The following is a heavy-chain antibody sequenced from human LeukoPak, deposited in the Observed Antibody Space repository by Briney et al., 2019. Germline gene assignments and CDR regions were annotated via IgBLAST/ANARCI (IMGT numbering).Heavy chain of an antibody. D-gene: IGHD3-22*01. Sequence: SETLSLTCTVSGGSISSYYWSWLRQPPGKGLEWIRYIYYSGSTNYNRALKSRVTISVDTSKNQFCLKLSSVTAADTAVYYCARGSYDSSGYWYYFDYWGQGTLVTVSS. CDR3: ARGSYDSSGYWYYFDY. V-gene: IGHV4-59*01. CDR1: GGSISSYY. CDR2: IYYSGST. J-gene: IGHJ4*02.